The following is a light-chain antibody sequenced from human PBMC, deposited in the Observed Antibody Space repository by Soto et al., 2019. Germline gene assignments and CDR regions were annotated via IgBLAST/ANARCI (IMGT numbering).Light chain of an antibody. J-gene: IGLJ2*01. CDR3: CSYAGSSTLV. CDR1: SSDVGSYNL. V-gene: IGLV2-23*02. Sequence: QSALTQPASVSGSPGQSITISCTGTSSDVGSYNLVSWYQQHPGKAPKLMIYEVSKRPSGVSNRFSGSKSGNTASLTISVLQAEDEADYYCCSYAGSSTLVFGGGTKVTV. CDR2: EVS.